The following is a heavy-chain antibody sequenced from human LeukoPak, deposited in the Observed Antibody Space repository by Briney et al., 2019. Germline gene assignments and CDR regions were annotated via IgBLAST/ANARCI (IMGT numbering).Heavy chain of an antibody. CDR3: AREKTVAHFDY. V-gene: IGHV1-69*04. CDR1: GGTFSSYT. Sequence: SVKVSCKASGGTFSSYTTSWVRQAPGQGLEWMGRIIPILGIANYAQKFQGRVTITADKSTSTAYMELSSLRSEDTAVYYCAREKTVAHFDYWGQGTLVTVSS. J-gene: IGHJ4*02. D-gene: IGHD4-23*01. CDR2: IIPILGIA.